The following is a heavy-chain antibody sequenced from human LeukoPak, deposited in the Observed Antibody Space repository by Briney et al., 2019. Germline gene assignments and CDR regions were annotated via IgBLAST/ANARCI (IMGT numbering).Heavy chain of an antibody. D-gene: IGHD3-22*01. V-gene: IGHV3-53*01. CDR3: AKGSSGFYEATYYFDY. CDR2: LYSGGDT. J-gene: IGHJ4*02. Sequence: GGSLRLSCAASGFTVSSNYINWVRQAPGKGLEWVSVLYSGGDTYYADSVKGRFTVSRDNSKNTLYLQMNSLRAEDTAVYYCAKGSSGFYEATYYFDYWGQGTLVTVSS. CDR1: GFTVSSNY.